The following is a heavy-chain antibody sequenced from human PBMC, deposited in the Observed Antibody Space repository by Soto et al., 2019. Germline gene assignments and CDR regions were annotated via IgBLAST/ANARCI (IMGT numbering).Heavy chain of an antibody. J-gene: IGHJ5*02. Sequence: ASVKVSCKASGYTFTSYGISWVRQAPGQGLEWMGWISAYNGNTNYAQKLQGRVTMTIDTSTSTAYMELRSLRSDDTAVYYCARRIVVVPAAMKRSFDALDPWGQGTLVTVSS. CDR3: ARRIVVVPAAMKRSFDALDP. CDR2: ISAYNGNT. D-gene: IGHD2-2*01. CDR1: GYTFTSYG. V-gene: IGHV1-18*01.